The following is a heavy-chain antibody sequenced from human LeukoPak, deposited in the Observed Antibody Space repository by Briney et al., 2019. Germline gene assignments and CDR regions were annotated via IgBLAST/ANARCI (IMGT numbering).Heavy chain of an antibody. D-gene: IGHD4-17*01. CDR2: ITGSGGGT. CDR1: GITFSSYA. V-gene: IGHV3-23*01. CDR3: AKDPNGDYIGAFDF. J-gene: IGHJ3*01. Sequence: PGGSLRLSCAASGITFSSYAMIWVRQAPDKGLEWVAAITGSGGGTYYGDSAKGRFTISRDNSKYTLYLQMNSLRAEDTAVYYCAKDPNGDYIGAFDFWGQGTMVTVSS.